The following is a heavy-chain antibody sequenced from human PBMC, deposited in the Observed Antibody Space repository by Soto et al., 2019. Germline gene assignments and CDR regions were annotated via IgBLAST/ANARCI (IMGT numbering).Heavy chain of an antibody. V-gene: IGHV3-33*01. CDR3: ARERSSTWYYFDH. D-gene: IGHD6-13*01. CDR1: GFTFSSYG. J-gene: IGHJ4*02. CDR2: IWYDGDNK. Sequence: QVQLVESGGDVVQPGRSLRLSCEASGFTFSSYGMHWVRQAPGKGLEWVAVIWYDGDNKYYAESVKGRFTISRDNSKNTLFLQMNSLRAEDTAVYYCARERSSTWYYFDHWGQGTLVTVSS.